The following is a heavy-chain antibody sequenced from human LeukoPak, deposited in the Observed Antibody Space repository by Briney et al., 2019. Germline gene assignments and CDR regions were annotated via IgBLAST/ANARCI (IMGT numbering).Heavy chain of an antibody. CDR1: GFTFSSYA. Sequence: GGSLRLSCAASGFTFSSYAMSWVRQAPGKGLEWVSAISGSGGSTYYADSVKGRFTISRDNAKNTLYLQMNSLRAEDTAVYYCAKEIDEYYYDSSGTPLNWGQGTLVTVSS. CDR2: ISGSGGST. D-gene: IGHD3-22*01. V-gene: IGHV3-23*01. CDR3: AKEIDEYYYDSSGTPLN. J-gene: IGHJ4*02.